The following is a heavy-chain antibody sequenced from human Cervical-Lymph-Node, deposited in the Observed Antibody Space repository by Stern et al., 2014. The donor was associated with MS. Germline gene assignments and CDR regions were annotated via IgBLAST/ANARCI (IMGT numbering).Heavy chain of an antibody. D-gene: IGHD1-1*01. CDR2: ITNVGTT. CDR1: GFTVRRDY. CDR3: ARDTSSPERSDW. V-gene: IGHV3-53*01. J-gene: IGHJ4*02. Sequence: EDRLVESGGGVIQPGGSLRLSCTASGFTVRRDYMTWVRRALGQGLEWVALITNVGTTFYTDSVKGRFTISRDDSKNTVYLHMTSLRAEDTAMYYCARDTSSPERSDWWGQGTLVTVSS.